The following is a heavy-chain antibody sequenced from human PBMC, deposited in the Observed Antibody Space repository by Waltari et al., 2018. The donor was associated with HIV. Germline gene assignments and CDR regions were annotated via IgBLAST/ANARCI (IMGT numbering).Heavy chain of an antibody. CDR1: GFTFSSYG. J-gene: IGHJ4*02. CDR2: IRYDGSNK. D-gene: IGHD3-3*01. CDR3: AKGGYDFWSGYSYYFDY. V-gene: IGHV3-30*02. Sequence: QVQLVESGGGVVQPGGSLRLSCAASGFTFSSYGMHWVRQAPGKGLEWFAFIRYDGSNKYYADSVKGRFTISRDNSKNTLYLQMNSLRAEDTAVYYCAKGGYDFWSGYSYYFDYWGQGTLVTVSS.